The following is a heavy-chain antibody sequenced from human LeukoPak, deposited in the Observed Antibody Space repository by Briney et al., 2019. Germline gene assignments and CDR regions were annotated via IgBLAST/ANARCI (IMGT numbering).Heavy chain of an antibody. J-gene: IGHJ4*02. CDR3: ARLAKREIVVVTLWWSY. CDR2: IKQDGSEK. D-gene: IGHD3-22*01. Sequence: GGSLRLSCAASGFTFSSYWMSWVRQAPGKGPEWVANIKQDGSEKYYVDSVKGRFTISRDNAQTSLYLQMNILRAEDTAVYYCARLAKREIVVVTLWWSYWGQGTLVTVSS. V-gene: IGHV3-7*01. CDR1: GFTFSSYW.